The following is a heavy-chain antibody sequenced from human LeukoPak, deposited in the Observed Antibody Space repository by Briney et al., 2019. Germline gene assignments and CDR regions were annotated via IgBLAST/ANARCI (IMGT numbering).Heavy chain of an antibody. CDR3: ASLYYDYVWGSYP. J-gene: IGHJ5*02. V-gene: IGHV4-39*01. D-gene: IGHD3-16*01. CDR2: IYYSGST. CDR1: GGSISSSSYY. Sequence: SQTLSLTCTVSGGSISSSSYYWGWIRQPPGKGLEWIGSIYYSGSTYYNPSLKSRVTISADTSKNQFSLKLSSVTAADTAVYYCASLYYDYVWGSYPWGQGTLVTVSS.